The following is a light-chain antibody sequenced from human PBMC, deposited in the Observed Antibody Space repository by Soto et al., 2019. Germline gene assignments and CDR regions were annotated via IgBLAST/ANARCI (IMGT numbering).Light chain of an antibody. CDR2: EVS. V-gene: IGLV2-14*01. Sequence: QSALTQPASVSGSPGQSITISCTGTSSDVGGYNYVSWYQQHPGKAPKVMVYEVSNRPSGVSNRFSGSRSGNTASLTISGLQAEDDADYYCSSYTSSNTLVFGGGTDLTVL. J-gene: IGLJ2*01. CDR3: SSYTSSNTLV. CDR1: SSDVGGYNY.